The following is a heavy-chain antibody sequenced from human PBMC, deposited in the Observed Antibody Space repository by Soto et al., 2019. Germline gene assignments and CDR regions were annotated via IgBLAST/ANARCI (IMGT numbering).Heavy chain of an antibody. J-gene: IGHJ4*02. V-gene: IGHV3-23*01. CDR3: AKVGERFRCYFDY. D-gene: IGHD2-21*01. CDR2: ISGSGDKT. CDR1: GFTFNNYA. Sequence: EVQLLESGGGLVQPGGSLTLSCAASGFTFNNYAMNWVRQAPGKGLEWVSAISGSGDKTYYADSVKGRFTISRDISKNVVYLQMNSLRADDTAVYYCAKVGERFRCYFDYWGQGTLVTVSS.